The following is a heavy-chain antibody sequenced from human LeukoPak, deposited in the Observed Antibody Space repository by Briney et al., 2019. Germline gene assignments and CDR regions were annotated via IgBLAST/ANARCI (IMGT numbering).Heavy chain of an antibody. CDR3: ARDSPGYYYGSGSYRD. J-gene: IGHJ4*02. CDR2: INSDGSST. CDR1: GFTVSSNY. V-gene: IGHV3-74*01. D-gene: IGHD3-10*01. Sequence: GGSLRLSCAASGFTVSSNYMSWVRQAPGKGLVWVSRINSDGSSTSYADSVKGRFTISRDNAKNTLYLQMNSLRAEDTAVYYCARDSPGYYYGSGSYRDWGQGTLVTVSS.